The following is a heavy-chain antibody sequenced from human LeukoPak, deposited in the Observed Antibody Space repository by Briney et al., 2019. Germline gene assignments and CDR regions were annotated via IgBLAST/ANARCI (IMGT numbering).Heavy chain of an antibody. Sequence: SETLSLTCTVTGGSVSSDSYFWTWIRQPPGKGLEWIGYIYYSGSTNYNPSLKSRVTISLDTSKSQISLKLSSVTAADTAVYYCARGQRRLQDYWGQGTLVTVSS. CDR3: ARGQRRLQDY. CDR1: GGSVSSDSYF. CDR2: IYYSGST. V-gene: IGHV4-61*01. J-gene: IGHJ4*02.